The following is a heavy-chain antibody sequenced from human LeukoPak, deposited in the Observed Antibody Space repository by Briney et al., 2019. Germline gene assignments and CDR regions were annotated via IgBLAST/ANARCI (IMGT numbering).Heavy chain of an antibody. V-gene: IGHV3-7*03. D-gene: IGHD2-15*01. J-gene: IGHJ4*02. CDR3: AREDGYCSGGNCYSYFDS. CDR2: INQDGTEK. Sequence: GGSLRLSCAASGFTLNIYWMSWVRQAPGKGLEWVANINQDGTEKYYVDSVKGRFTISRDNAKNSVYLQMNSLRAADTAVYYCAREDGYCSGGNCYSYFDSWGQGTLVTVSS. CDR1: GFTLNIYW.